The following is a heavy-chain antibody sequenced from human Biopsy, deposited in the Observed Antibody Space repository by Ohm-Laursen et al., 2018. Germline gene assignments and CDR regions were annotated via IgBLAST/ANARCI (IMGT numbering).Heavy chain of an antibody. CDR2: ISNSGTT. CDR1: GASVRSHF. J-gene: IGHJ4*02. D-gene: IGHD3-3*01. Sequence: SDTLSLTCTLSGASVRSHFLTWIRQPPGKGLQWIGSISNSGTTKSSPSLKSRVNISLHTSKNQLSQKLTSVTAADTAVYYCARLSTLFGVADFTDDWGQGTLVTVSS. CDR3: ARLSTLFGVADFTDD. V-gene: IGHV4-59*08.